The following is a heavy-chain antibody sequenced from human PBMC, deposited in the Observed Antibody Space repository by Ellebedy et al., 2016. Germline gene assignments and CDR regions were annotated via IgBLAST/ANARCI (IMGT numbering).Heavy chain of an antibody. J-gene: IGHJ5*02. Sequence: SETLSLXXTVSGGSISSGGYYWSWIRQHPGKGLEWIGYIYYSGSTYYNPSLKSRVTISVDTSKNQFSLKLSSVTAADTAVYYCARSDIVATFGPWGQGTLVTVSS. V-gene: IGHV4-31*03. CDR2: IYYSGST. D-gene: IGHD5-12*01. CDR1: GGSISSGGYY. CDR3: ARSDIVATFGP.